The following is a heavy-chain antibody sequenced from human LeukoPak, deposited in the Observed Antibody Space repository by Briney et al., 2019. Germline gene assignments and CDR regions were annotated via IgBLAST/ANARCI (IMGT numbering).Heavy chain of an antibody. J-gene: IGHJ4*02. CDR3: AQDVELTPCDY. CDR2: INTDGSRT. CDR1: EFTFSTYW. V-gene: IGHV3-74*01. D-gene: IGHD5-24*01. Sequence: GGSLRLSCEASEFTFSTYWMHWVRQVPGKGLVWVARINTDGSRTSYADSVKGRFTISRDNSKNTLYLEIDSLRAEDTAVYYCAQDVELTPCDYRGQGTLVTVSS.